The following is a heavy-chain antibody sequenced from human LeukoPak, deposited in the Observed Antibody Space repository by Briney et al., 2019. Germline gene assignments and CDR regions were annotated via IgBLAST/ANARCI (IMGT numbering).Heavy chain of an antibody. CDR2: ISGSGNGGTI. J-gene: IGHJ5*02. V-gene: IGHV3-64D*06. CDR1: GFAFSIYT. D-gene: IGHD3-16*01. Sequence: GGSLRLSCSASGFAFSIYTMYWVRQAPGKGPEYVSTISGSGNGGTIYYADSVKGRFTISRDDSKSIVYLQMNGLRSEDTAVYYCVKDFGRVRGTPGSWGQGTLVTVSS. CDR3: VKDFGRVRGTPGS.